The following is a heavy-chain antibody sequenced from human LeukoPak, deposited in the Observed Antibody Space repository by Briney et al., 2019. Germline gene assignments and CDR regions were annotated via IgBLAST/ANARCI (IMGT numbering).Heavy chain of an antibody. CDR2: IYSGGST. CDR1: GFTVSSNY. Sequence: PGGSLRLSCAASGFTVSSNYMSRVRQAPGKGLEWVSVIYSGGSTYYADSVKGRFTISRDNSKNTLYLQMNSLRAEDTAVYYCARTNEMAALDYWGQGTLVTVSS. V-gene: IGHV3-53*01. CDR3: ARTNEMAALDY. D-gene: IGHD5-24*01. J-gene: IGHJ4*02.